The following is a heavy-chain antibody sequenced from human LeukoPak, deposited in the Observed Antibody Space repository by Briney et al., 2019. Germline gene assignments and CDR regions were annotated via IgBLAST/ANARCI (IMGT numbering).Heavy chain of an antibody. J-gene: IGHJ4*02. D-gene: IGHD5-24*01. CDR2: IYYSGST. Sequence: SETLSLTCTVSGGSISSSSYYWGWIRQPPGKGLEWIGSIYYSGSTYYSPSLKSRVTISVDTSKNQFSLRLNSVTAADTAVYYCARDKRDGYNYNYFDYWGQGTLVTVSS. V-gene: IGHV4-39*07. CDR3: ARDKRDGYNYNYFDY. CDR1: GGSISSSSYY.